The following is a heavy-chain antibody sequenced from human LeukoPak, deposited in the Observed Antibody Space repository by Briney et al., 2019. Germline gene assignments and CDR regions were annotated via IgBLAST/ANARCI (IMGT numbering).Heavy chain of an antibody. CDR3: ARPDVPDY. V-gene: IGHV3-7*01. CDR2: IDQYGSEK. CDR1: GFTFSSYW. Sequence: GGSLRLSXAASGFTFSSYWMTWVRQAPGKGLEWVANIDQYGSEKQYVDSVKGRFTISRDNAKNSLYLQMNSLRAEDTAVYFCARPDVPDYWGQGTLVTVSS. J-gene: IGHJ4*02. D-gene: IGHD2-2*01.